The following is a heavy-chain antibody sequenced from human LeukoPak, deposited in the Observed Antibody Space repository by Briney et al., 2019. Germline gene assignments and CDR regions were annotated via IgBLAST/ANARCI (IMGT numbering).Heavy chain of an antibody. Sequence: PSEPLSLTCIVSGGSIRGTSYYLGWIRQPPGEGLEWIGGLYYSGTTYYNPSVEGRVSISLDTSKNQFSLKLSSVTAADTAVYYCARGRYCSADICSGGDAFDIWGQGTMVSVSS. CDR1: GGSIRGTSYY. J-gene: IGHJ3*02. D-gene: IGHD2-15*01. CDR3: ARGRYCSADICSGGDAFDI. V-gene: IGHV4-39*07. CDR2: LYYSGTT.